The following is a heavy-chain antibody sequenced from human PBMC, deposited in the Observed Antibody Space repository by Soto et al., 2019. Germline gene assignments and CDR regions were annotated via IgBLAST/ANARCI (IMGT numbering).Heavy chain of an antibody. CDR1: GFSFSTYG. D-gene: IGHD6-6*01. Sequence: GGSLRLSCAASGFSFSTYGMHWVRQAPGKGLEWMAVISNDGSNKYYADSVKGRFTISRDNSKDTLFLQMNSLRGEDTAIYYCAKVIRADSTSSNFYYYSGMDVWGQGTTVTVS. CDR3: AKVIRADSTSSNFYYYSGMDV. J-gene: IGHJ6*02. CDR2: ISNDGSNK. V-gene: IGHV3-30*18.